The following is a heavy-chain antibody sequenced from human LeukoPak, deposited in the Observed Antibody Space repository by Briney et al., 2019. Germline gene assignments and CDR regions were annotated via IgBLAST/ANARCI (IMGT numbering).Heavy chain of an antibody. CDR2: IYYSGST. V-gene: IGHV4-59*01. CDR3: ARALSGREWELLYFDY. D-gene: IGHD1-26*01. J-gene: IGHJ4*02. CDR1: GGSISSYY. Sequence: SETLSLTCTVSGGSISSYYWSWIRRPPGKGLEWIGYIYYSGSTNYNPSLKSRVTISVDTSKNQFSLKLSSVTAADTAVYYCARALSGREWELLYFDYGGQGTLVTVSS.